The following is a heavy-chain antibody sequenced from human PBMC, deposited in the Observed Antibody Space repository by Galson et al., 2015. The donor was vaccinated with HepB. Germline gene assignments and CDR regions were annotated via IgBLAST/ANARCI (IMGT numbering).Heavy chain of an antibody. CDR2: ISGSGGST. V-gene: IGHV3-23*01. CDR3: AKGGSYFDY. D-gene: IGHD1-26*01. CDR1: GFTFISYA. Sequence: SLRLSCAASGFTFISYAMSWVRQAPGKGLEWVSGISGSGGSTYYADAVKGRFTISRDKSKSTLYLQMNSLRADDTAVYYCAKGGSYFDYWGQGTLVTVSS. J-gene: IGHJ4*02.